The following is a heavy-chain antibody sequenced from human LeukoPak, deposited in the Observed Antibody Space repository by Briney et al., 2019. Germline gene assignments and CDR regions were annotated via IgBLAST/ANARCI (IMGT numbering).Heavy chain of an antibody. CDR1: GYTFTGYY. J-gene: IGHJ4*02. Sequence: ASVKVSCKASGYTFTGYYMHWVRQAPGQGLEWMGWINPNSGGTNYAQKFQGRVTMTRDTSTSTAYMELSRLRSDDTAVYYCARSNLQMTTVTTFDYWGQGTLVTVSS. D-gene: IGHD4-17*01. CDR3: ARSNLQMTTVTTFDY. V-gene: IGHV1-2*02. CDR2: INPNSGGT.